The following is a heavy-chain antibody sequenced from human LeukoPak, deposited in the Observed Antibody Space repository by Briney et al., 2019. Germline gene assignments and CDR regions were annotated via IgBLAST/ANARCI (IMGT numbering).Heavy chain of an antibody. CDR2: ISSSSSTI. J-gene: IGHJ4*02. CDR1: GFTFSSYS. V-gene: IGHV3-48*01. CDR3: ARENGSGDY. D-gene: IGHD3-10*01. Sequence: PGGSLRLSCAASGFTFSSYSMNWVRQAPGKGLEWVSYISSSSSTIYYADSVKGRFTISRDNAKNSLYLQMNSLRAEDTAVYYCARENGSGDYWGQGTLVTVSS.